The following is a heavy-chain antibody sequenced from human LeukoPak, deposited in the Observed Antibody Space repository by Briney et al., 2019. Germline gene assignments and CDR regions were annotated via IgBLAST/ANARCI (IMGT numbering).Heavy chain of an antibody. V-gene: IGHV4-34*01. CDR3: ARMGLWFGDRADYYGMDV. CDR2: INHSGST. J-gene: IGHJ6*02. CDR1: GGSISSYY. Sequence: PSETLSLTCTVSGGSISSYYWSWIRQPPGKGLEWIGEINHSGSTNYNPSLKSRVTISVDTSKNQFSLKLSSVTAADTAVYYCARMGLWFGDRADYYGMDVWGQGTTVTVSS. D-gene: IGHD3-10*01.